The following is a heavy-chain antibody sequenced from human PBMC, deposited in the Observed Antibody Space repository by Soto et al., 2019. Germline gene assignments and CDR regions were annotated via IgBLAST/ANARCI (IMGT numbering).Heavy chain of an antibody. CDR3: ARSTDSLGFCTTGSCYVVSASDI. V-gene: IGHV5-51*01. CDR2: IHPGDSDT. Sequence: GESLKISCQGSGYSFTDYWIGWVRQMPGKGLEWMGIIHPGDSDTRYSPSFQGQVTISADKSISTAYLQWSSLKASDTAMYYCARSTDSLGFCTTGSCYVVSASDIWGQGTMVTVSS. D-gene: IGHD2-15*01. J-gene: IGHJ3*02. CDR1: GYSFTDYW.